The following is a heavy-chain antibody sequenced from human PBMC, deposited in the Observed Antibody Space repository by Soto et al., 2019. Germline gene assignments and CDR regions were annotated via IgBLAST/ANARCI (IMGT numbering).Heavy chain of an antibody. D-gene: IGHD2-15*01. V-gene: IGHV3-30-3*01. CDR2: ISYDGSNK. J-gene: IGHJ4*02. CDR3: ARAQQRCCSGGSCYSFGDY. CDR1: GFTFSSYA. Sequence: QVQLVESGGGVVQPGRSLRLSCAASGFTFSSYAMHWVRQAPGKGLEWVAVISYDGSNKYYADSVKGRFTISRDNSKNTLYLQMNSLRAEDTAVYYCARAQQRCCSGGSCYSFGDYWGQGTLVTVSS.